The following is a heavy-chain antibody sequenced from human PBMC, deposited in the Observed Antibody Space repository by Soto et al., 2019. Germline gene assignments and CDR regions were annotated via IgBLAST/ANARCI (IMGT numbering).Heavy chain of an antibody. CDR2: MNPNSGNT. J-gene: IGHJ6*02. Sequence: GASVKVSCKASGYTFTSYDINWVRQATGQGLEWMGWMNPNSGNTGYAQKFQGRVTMTRNTSISTAYMELSSLRSEDTAVYYCARGRGYYDFWSGYSSSDYYYGMDVWGQGTTVTVSS. V-gene: IGHV1-8*01. CDR3: ARGRGYYDFWSGYSSSDYYYGMDV. CDR1: GYTFTSYD. D-gene: IGHD3-3*01.